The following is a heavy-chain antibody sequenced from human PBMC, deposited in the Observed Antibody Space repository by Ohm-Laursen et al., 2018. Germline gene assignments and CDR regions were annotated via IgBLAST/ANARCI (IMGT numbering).Heavy chain of an antibody. CDR3: ARDRNYYDSSGYYTNAFDI. CDR1: GFTFSSYG. V-gene: IGHV3-33*01. J-gene: IGHJ3*02. D-gene: IGHD3-22*01. CDR2: IWYDGSNK. Sequence: SLRLSCSASGFTFSSYGMHWVRQAPGKGLEWVAVIWYDGSNKYYADSVKGRFTISRDNSKNTLYLQMNSLRAEDTAVYYCARDRNYYDSSGYYTNAFDIWGQGTMVTVSS.